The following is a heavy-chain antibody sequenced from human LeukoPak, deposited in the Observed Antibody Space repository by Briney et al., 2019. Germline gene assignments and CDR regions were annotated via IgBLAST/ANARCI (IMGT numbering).Heavy chain of an antibody. CDR2: ISGDGRNI. J-gene: IGHJ2*01. Sequence: GGSLRLSCVASGFTFSSYWMHWVRQDPRKGLVWVSRISGDGRNINYADSVKGRFTISRDNSKNTLYLQMNSLSAEDTAQYYCAKDRLNRLAGWYPSYWYFDLWGRGTPVAVSS. CDR1: GFTFSSYW. V-gene: IGHV3-74*01. D-gene: IGHD6-19*01. CDR3: AKDRLNRLAGWYPSYWYFDL.